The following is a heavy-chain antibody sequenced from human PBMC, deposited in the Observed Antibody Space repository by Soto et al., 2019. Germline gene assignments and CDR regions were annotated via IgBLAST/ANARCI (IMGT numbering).Heavy chain of an antibody. J-gene: IGHJ4*02. V-gene: IGHV5-51*01. Sequence: GESLKISCKASGYIIKNYWIGWVRQMPGQGLEWMGIIFPDDSDTRYSPSFQGHVTISVDKSISTAYVQWSSLKASDSAIYYCFRGGVTSRTFDYWGQGTLITV. CDR3: FRGGVTSRTFDY. D-gene: IGHD3-16*01. CDR2: IFPDDSDT. CDR1: GYIIKNYW.